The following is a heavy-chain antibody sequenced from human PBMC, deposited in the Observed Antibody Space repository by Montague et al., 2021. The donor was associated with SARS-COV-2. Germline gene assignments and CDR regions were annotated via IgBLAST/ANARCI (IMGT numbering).Heavy chain of an antibody. CDR2: TYYRSKRHN. Sequence: CAISGDSVSSNSAAWKWIRQSPSRGLEWLGRTYYRSKRHNDYAESVKSRITINPDTSKNQISLQLNSVTPEDTAVYYCARAYCGGDCYFYWYFDLWGRGTLVTVSS. J-gene: IGHJ2*01. CDR1: GDSVSSNSAA. V-gene: IGHV6-1*01. CDR3: ARAYCGGDCYFYWYFDL. D-gene: IGHD2-21*02.